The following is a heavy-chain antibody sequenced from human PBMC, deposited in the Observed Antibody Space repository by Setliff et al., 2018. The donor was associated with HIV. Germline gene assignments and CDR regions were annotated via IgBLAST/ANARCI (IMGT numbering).Heavy chain of an antibody. CDR1: GGSVNDFY. Sequence: PSETLSLTCTVSGGSVNDFYCNWIRQPPGKGLEWIASVHNSGSTYYNSSLKSRITISLDTSKNQLSLRLRSVTAADTAVYYCARRIPLRQWMVPGDSFDVWGRGTKVTVSS. D-gene: IGHD3-10*01. CDR3: ARRIPLRQWMVPGDSFDV. J-gene: IGHJ3*01. CDR2: VHNSGST. V-gene: IGHV4-59*05.